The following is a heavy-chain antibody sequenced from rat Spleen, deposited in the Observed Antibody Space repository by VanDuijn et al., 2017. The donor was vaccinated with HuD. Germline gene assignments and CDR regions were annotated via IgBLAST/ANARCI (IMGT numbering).Heavy chain of an antibody. CDR3: ARHGRGERTYYYVMDV. CDR1: GFAFSDHY. Sequence: EVQLVESGGGFVQPGRSLKLSCAASGFAFSDHYVAWVRQGPTKGLEWVATINYDGRSTFYRDSVRDRFTISRDNAKSTLYLQMNSLKSEDTATYYCARHGRGERTYYYVMDVWGQGTSVTVSS. D-gene: IGHD4-3*01. CDR2: INYDGRST. V-gene: IGHV5-7*01. J-gene: IGHJ4*01.